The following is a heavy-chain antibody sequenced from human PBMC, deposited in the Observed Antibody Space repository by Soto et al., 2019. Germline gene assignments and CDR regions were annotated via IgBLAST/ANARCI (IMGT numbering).Heavy chain of an antibody. CDR1: GFTFSDYY. J-gene: IGHJ6*02. D-gene: IGHD3-3*01. V-gene: IGHV3-11*04. CDR2: ITNTDYTT. Sequence: PGGSLRLSCTASGFTFSDYYMSWIRQAPGKGLEWVSYITNTDYTTKYADSVKGRFTMSRDNAKKSLSLQMNSLRAEDTAVYYCARDDFWSGYDYYYGMDVWGQGTTVTVSS. CDR3: ARDDFWSGYDYYYGMDV.